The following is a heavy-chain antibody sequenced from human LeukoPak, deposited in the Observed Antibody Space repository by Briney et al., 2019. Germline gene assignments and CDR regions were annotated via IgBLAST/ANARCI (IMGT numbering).Heavy chain of an antibody. J-gene: IGHJ4*02. CDR3: AREDYSGSYWGGFDY. D-gene: IGHD1-26*01. Sequence: GGSLRLSCAASGFTFSSYSMNWVRQAPGKGLEWVSSISSSSSYIYYADSVKGRFTISRDNAKNSLYLQMNSLRAEDTAVYYCAREDYSGSYWGGFDYWGQGTLVTVSS. CDR2: ISSSSSYI. CDR1: GFTFSSYS. V-gene: IGHV3-21*01.